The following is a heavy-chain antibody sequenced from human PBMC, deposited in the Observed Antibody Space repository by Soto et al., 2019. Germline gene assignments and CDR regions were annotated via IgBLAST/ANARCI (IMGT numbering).Heavy chain of an antibody. CDR2: IIPIFGTA. Sequence: QVQLVQSGAEVKKPGSSVKVSCKAFGGTFSSYAISWVRQAPGQGLEWMGGIIPIFGTANDAQKFQGRVTITADEPPSTAYMELSSLRSGDTAVYYCARLPMVTFHYYYGMDVWGQRTTVTVSS. D-gene: IGHD2-21*02. CDR1: GGTFSSYA. V-gene: IGHV1-69*19. CDR3: ARLPMVTFHYYYGMDV. J-gene: IGHJ6*02.